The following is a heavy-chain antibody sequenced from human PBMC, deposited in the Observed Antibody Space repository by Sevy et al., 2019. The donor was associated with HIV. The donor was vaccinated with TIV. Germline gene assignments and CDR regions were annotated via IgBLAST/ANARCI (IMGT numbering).Heavy chain of an antibody. CDR1: GFNFNSYA. CDR2: ISGSGGST. V-gene: IGHV3-23*01. D-gene: IGHD2-21*02. J-gene: IGHJ4*02. Sequence: GGSLRLSCAASGFNFNSYAMSWVRQAPGKGLEWVASISGSGGSTYYAYSVKGRVTMSRDNFRRMMDLQMNSLRAEDTAVYYYRGVGTTTAFDYWGQGTLVTVSS. CDR3: RGVGTTTAFDY.